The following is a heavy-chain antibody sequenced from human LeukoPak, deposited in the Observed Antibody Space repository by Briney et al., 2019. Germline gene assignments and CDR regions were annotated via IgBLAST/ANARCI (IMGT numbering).Heavy chain of an antibody. CDR2: VSYSGST. D-gene: IGHD1-1*01. Sequence: SQTLSLTCTLSGGSITSGRYYWTWIRQHPQRGLEWIGYVSYSGSTNYNPSLKSRVTISIDTSKNQFSLKLSSVTAADTAVYYCARDRVRGNANPYFDYWGQGTLVTVSS. J-gene: IGHJ4*02. CDR3: ARDRVRGNANPYFDY. CDR1: GGSITSGRYY. V-gene: IGHV4-31*03.